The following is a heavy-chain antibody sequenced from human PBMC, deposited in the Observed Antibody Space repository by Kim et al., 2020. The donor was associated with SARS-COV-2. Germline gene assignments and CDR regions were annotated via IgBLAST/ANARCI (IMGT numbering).Heavy chain of an antibody. V-gene: IGHV3-64*02. Sequence: GGSLRLSCAASGFRFSRYVMHWARQAPGKGLQSISVITADGGRRYYEDSVRGRFTISRDNSQNTLYLQMDSLKEDDTAVYYRARGRSERTGVSSLLDLWG. CDR3: ARGRSERTGVSSLLDL. J-gene: IGHJ6*01. D-gene: IGHD1-26*01. CDR2: ITADGGRR. CDR1: GFRFSRYV.